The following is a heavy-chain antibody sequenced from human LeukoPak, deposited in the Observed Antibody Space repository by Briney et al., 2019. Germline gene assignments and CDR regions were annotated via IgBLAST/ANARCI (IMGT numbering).Heavy chain of an antibody. J-gene: IGHJ4*02. V-gene: IGHV4-34*01. CDR2: INHSGST. CDR3: ARGLSPRINMVRGVRPPFRGVFDY. CDR1: GGSFSGYD. D-gene: IGHD3-10*01. Sequence: SETLSLTCAVYGGSFSGYDWSWIRQPPGKGLEWIGEINHSGSTNYSPSLKSRVTISVDTSKNHFSLKLSSVTAADTAVYYCARGLSPRINMVRGVRPPFRGVFDYWGQGTLGTVSS.